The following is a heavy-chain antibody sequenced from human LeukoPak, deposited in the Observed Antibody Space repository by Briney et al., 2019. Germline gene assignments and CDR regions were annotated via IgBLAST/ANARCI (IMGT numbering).Heavy chain of an antibody. D-gene: IGHD5-18*01. J-gene: IGHJ4*02. CDR2: INHSGST. Sequence: SETLSLTCAVYGGSFSGYYWSWIRQPPGKGLEWIGEINHSGSTNYNPSPKSRVTISVDTSKNQFSLKLSSVTAADTAVYYCARGRYSYGRARTYYFDYWGQGTLVTVSS. V-gene: IGHV4-34*01. CDR3: ARGRYSYGRARTYYFDY. CDR1: GGSFSGYY.